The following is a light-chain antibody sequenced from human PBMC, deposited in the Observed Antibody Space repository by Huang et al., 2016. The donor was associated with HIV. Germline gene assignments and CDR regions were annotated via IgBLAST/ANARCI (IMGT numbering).Light chain of an antibody. V-gene: IGKV3-15*01. CDR3: LQYNTWPMT. J-gene: IGKJ1*01. Sequence: ETEMTQFPATLSVSPGESATLSCRASQSVSSNVAWYQQKPGQAPRLLVFGASTRATGIPGRFGGSGSGTEFTLTISSLQSEDFAIYYCLQYNTWPMTFGQGTKVDFK. CDR2: GAS. CDR1: QSVSSN.